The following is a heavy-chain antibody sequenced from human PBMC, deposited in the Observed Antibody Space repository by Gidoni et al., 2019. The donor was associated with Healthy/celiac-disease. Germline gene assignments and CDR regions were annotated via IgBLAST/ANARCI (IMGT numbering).Heavy chain of an antibody. Sequence: EVQLVESGGVVVQPGGSLRLSCAASGFTFDDYTMHWVRHVPGKGLEWVSLISWDGGSTYYADSVKGRFTISRDNSKNSLYLQMNSLRTEDTALYYCAKDMYYYGSGTYGHYYYYGMDVWGQGTTVTVSS. D-gene: IGHD3-10*01. CDR3: AKDMYYYGSGTYGHYYYYGMDV. V-gene: IGHV3-43*01. CDR2: ISWDGGST. CDR1: GFTFDDYT. J-gene: IGHJ6*02.